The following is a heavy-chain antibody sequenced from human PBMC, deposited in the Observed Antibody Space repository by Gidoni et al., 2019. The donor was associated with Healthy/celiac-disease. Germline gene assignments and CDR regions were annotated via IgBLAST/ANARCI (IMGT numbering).Heavy chain of an antibody. CDR1: GGSFSGYY. CDR3: ASICSTSCSSRYSRQPVLYYYGMDV. CDR2: IHHSGRT. D-gene: IGHD2-2*01. Sequence: QVQLQQWGAGLLKPSETLPLTCAVQGGSFSGYYWSWIRQPPGKGREWIVEIHHSGRTNYDPSLKSRVTISVDTSKNRFSLKLGSVTAADTAVYCCASICSTSCSSRYSRQPVLYYYGMDVWGQGTTVTVSS. V-gene: IGHV4-34*01. J-gene: IGHJ6*02.